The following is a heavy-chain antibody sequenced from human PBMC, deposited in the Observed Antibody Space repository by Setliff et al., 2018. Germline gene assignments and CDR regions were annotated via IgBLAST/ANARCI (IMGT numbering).Heavy chain of an antibody. D-gene: IGHD6-19*01. V-gene: IGHV4-61*08. J-gene: IGHJ6*03. CDR3: AREQWLDPPGYYYMDV. CDR2: ISYSGST. CDR1: GDSISSGDYF. Sequence: PSETLSLTCTVSGDSISSGDYFWSWIRQPPGKGLEWIGYISYSGSTNYNPSLKSRVTMSIDTSKNQFSLKLNSVTAADMAVYYCAREQWLDPPGYYYMDVWAKGTTVTVSS.